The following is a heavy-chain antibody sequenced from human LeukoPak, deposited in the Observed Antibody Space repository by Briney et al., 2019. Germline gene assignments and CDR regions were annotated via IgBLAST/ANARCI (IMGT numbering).Heavy chain of an antibody. V-gene: IGHV3-7*01. CDR1: GFTFSSYW. J-gene: IGHJ6*03. D-gene: IGHD6-25*01. Sequence: GGSLRLSCAASGFTFSSYWMSWVRQAPGKGLEWVANIKQDGSEKYYVDSVKGRFTISRDNAKNSLYLQMNSLRAEDTAVYYCASKLFDSSDSYYYYYMDVWGKGTTVTVSS. CDR2: IKQDGSEK. CDR3: ASKLFDSSDSYYYYYMDV.